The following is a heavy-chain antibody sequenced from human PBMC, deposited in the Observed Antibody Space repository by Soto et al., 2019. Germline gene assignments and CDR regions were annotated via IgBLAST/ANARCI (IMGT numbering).Heavy chain of an antibody. CDR2: IRGFSPYT. D-gene: IGHD3-10*01. CDR1: GFTFRTYT. CDR3: ARDRGYDAHDYYYNAMDV. Sequence: VGSLRLSCISSGFTFRTYTLNWVRQAPGKGLEGVSGIRGFSPYTFYAESVKDRSTISRDNAKNSLYLQMNSLRAEDTAVYYCARDRGYDAHDYYYNAMDVWGQGTTVTVSS. J-gene: IGHJ6*02. V-gene: IGHV3-21*01.